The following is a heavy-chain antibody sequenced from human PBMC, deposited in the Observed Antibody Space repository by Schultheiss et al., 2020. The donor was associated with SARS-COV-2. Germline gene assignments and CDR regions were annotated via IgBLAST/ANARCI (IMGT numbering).Heavy chain of an antibody. CDR1: GFTFSSYA. Sequence: GGSLRLSCAASGFTFSSYAMSWVRQAPGKGLEWVSAISGSGGSTYYADSVKGRFTISRDNSKNTLYLQMNSLRAEDTAVYYCARDLAYDYDSSGAYFDYWGEGTLGTVSS. CDR2: ISGSGGST. V-gene: IGHV3-23*01. J-gene: IGHJ4*02. D-gene: IGHD3-22*01. CDR3: ARDLAYDYDSSGAYFDY.